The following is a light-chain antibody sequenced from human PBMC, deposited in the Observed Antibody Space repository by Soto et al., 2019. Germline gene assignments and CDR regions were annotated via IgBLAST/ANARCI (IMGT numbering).Light chain of an antibody. J-gene: IGLJ1*01. V-gene: IGLV2-11*01. CDR2: DVS. CDR1: SSDVGDYTY. CDR3: CSYAGSDTYV. Sequence: QSALTQPRSVSGSPGQSVTISCTGTSSDVGDYTYVSWYQQHPGKAPKLMIYDVSKWPSGVPDRFSGSKSGNTASLTISGLQAVDEADYYCCSYAGSDTYVVGTGTKVTVL.